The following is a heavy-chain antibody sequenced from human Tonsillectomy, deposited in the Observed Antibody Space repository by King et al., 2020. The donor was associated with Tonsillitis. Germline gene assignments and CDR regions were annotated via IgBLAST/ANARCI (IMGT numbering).Heavy chain of an antibody. CDR2: INPNSGGT. CDR1: GYTFTGYY. V-gene: IGHV1-2*02. CDR3: AREFRGYCSSTSCSNWFDP. J-gene: IGHJ5*02. D-gene: IGHD2-2*01. Sequence: QLVQSGAEVKKPGASVKVSCKASGYTFTGYYMHWGRQAPGQGLEWMGWINPNSGGTNHAQKFQGRVTMTRDTAIRTANMGLSRRRSDDTAVYYCAREFRGYCSSTSCSNWFDPWGQGTLVTVSS.